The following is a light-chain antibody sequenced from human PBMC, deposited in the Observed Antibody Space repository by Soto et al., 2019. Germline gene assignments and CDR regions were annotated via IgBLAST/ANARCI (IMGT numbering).Light chain of an antibody. J-gene: IGKJ4*02. CDR1: QSVSSN. Sequence: EIVMTQSPATLSVSPGERATLSCRASQSVSSNLAWYRQKPGQAPRLLIYGASTRASGIPARISGSGSGTEFTLTISSLQSEDFGVYYCQQYNNWPPLTFGGGTKVEIK. CDR3: QQYNNWPPLT. CDR2: GAS. V-gene: IGKV3-15*01.